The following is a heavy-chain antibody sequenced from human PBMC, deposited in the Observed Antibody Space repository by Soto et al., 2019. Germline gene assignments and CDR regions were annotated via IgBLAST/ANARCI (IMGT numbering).Heavy chain of an antibody. Sequence: TSETLSLTCAVSGGSISSSNWWSWVRQPPGKGLEWIGEIYHSGSTNYNPSLKSRVTISVDKSKNQFSLKLSSVTAADTAVYYCAITGIAVAGGTSVWGQGTLVTVSS. CDR1: GGSISSSNW. CDR3: AITGIAVAGGTSV. J-gene: IGHJ4*02. CDR2: IYHSGST. V-gene: IGHV4-4*02. D-gene: IGHD6-19*01.